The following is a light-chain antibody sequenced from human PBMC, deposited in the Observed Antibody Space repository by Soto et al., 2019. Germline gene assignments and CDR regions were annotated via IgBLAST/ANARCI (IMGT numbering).Light chain of an antibody. CDR3: SSYINSITFVV. CDR1: SSDVGGYNY. J-gene: IGLJ2*01. CDR2: EVS. V-gene: IGLV2-14*01. Sequence: QSVLTQPASVSGSPGQSITISCTGTSSDVGGYNYVSWYQQHPGKAPKLMIYEVSNRPSGVSSRFSGSKSGNTASLTISGLQAEDEADYYCSSYINSITFVVFGGGTKLTVL.